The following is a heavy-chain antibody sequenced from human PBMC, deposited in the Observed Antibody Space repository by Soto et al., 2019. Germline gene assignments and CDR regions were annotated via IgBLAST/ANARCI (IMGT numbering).Heavy chain of an antibody. Sequence: SVKVSCKASGGTFSSYAISWVRQAPGQGLEWMGGIIPIFGTANYAQKFQGRVTITADESTSTAYMELSSLRSEDTAVYYCARGHIVVVPAALPKVSYYYGMDVWGQGTRVTVSS. CDR2: IIPIFGTA. D-gene: IGHD2-2*01. CDR3: ARGHIVVVPAALPKVSYYYGMDV. CDR1: GGTFSSYA. V-gene: IGHV1-69*13. J-gene: IGHJ6*02.